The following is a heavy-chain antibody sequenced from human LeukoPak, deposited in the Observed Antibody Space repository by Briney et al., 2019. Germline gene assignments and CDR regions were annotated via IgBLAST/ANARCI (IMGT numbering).Heavy chain of an antibody. J-gene: IGHJ3*02. D-gene: IGHD5-18*01. V-gene: IGHV1-2*02. CDR1: GYTFTGYY. CDR3: AHTAMVFDAFDI. CDR2: INPNSGGT. Sequence: ASVKVSCKASGYTFTGYYMHWVRQAPGQGLEWMGWINPNSGGTNYAQKLQGRVTMTTDTSTSTAYMELRSLRSDDTAVYYCAHTAMVFDAFDIWGQGTMVTVSS.